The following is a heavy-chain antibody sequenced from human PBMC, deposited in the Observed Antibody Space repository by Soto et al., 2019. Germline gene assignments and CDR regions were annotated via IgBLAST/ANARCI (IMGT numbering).Heavy chain of an antibody. V-gene: IGHV4-34*01. CDR2: INHSGST. J-gene: IGHJ4*02. Sequence: SETLSLTCAVYGGSFSGYSWSWIRQPPGQGLEWIGEINHSGSTNYNPSLKSRVTISVDTSKNQFSLKLRSVTAADTAVYYCAVWQGGFLDWSPRYQFDSWGQGTLVTVSS. D-gene: IGHD3-3*01. CDR3: AVWQGGFLDWSPRYQFDS. CDR1: GGSFSGYS.